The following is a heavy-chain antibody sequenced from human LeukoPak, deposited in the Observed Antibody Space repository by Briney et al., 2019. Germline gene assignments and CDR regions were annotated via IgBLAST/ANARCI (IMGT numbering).Heavy chain of an antibody. CDR3: ARESGYSFGYCDS. D-gene: IGHD5-18*01. CDR2: IGSTGSHI. CDR1: GFPFSSYA. J-gene: IGHJ4*02. V-gene: IGHV3-21*01. Sequence: GGSLRLSCAGSGFPFSSYAKNWVRLTPGEGLEWVASIGSTGSHIYYADSVKGRFTISRDNANNSLFLQMDSLTGEDTAMYYCARESGYSFGYCDSWGQGILVTVSS.